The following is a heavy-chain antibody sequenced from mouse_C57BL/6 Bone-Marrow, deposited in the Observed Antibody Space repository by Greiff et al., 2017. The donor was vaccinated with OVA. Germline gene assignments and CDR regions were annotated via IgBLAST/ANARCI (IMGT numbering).Heavy chain of an antibody. CDR1: GYTFTRYW. Sequence: QVQLQQPGAELVKPGASVKLSCKASGYTFTRYWLHWVKQRPGQGLEWIGMIHPNSGSTNYNEKFKSKATLTVDKSSSTAYMQLSSLTSEDSAVYYCAERRSSWFAYWGQGTLVTVSA. V-gene: IGHV1-64*01. CDR3: AERRSSWFAY. J-gene: IGHJ3*01. CDR2: IHPNSGST.